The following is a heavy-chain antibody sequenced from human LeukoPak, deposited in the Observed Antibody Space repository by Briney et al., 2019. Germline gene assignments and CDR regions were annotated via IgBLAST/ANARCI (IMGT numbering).Heavy chain of an antibody. Sequence: SGTLSLTCAVSGGSISRNTWWSWARQPPGKGLEWIAEIHDSGRTNYNPSLKSRVTISVDKSKNQFSLQLASMTAADTAVYYCAYSSSWSLGYFDLWGRGTLVTVSS. V-gene: IGHV4-4*02. D-gene: IGHD6-13*01. CDR2: IHDSGRT. J-gene: IGHJ2*01. CDR1: GGSISRNTW. CDR3: AYSSSWSLGYFDL.